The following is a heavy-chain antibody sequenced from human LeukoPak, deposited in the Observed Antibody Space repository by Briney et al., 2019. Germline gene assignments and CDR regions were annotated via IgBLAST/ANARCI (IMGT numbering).Heavy chain of an antibody. J-gene: IGHJ5*02. Sequence: GASVKVSCKASGYTFTSYDTNWVRQATGQGLEWMGWMNPNSGNTGYAQKFQGRVTMTRNTSISTAYMELSSLRSEDTAVYYCARACSSSRGDNWFDPWGQGTLVTVSS. CDR2: MNPNSGNT. CDR3: ARACSSSRGDNWFDP. D-gene: IGHD6-6*01. V-gene: IGHV1-8*01. CDR1: GYTFTSYD.